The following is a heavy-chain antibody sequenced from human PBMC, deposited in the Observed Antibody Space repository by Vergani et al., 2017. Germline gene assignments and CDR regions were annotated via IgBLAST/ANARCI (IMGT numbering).Heavy chain of an antibody. CDR2: ISWNSNSI. V-gene: IGHV3-9*02. CDR1: GFTSAGYA. J-gene: IGHJ5*02. D-gene: IGHD6-6*01. Sequence: EVQLEESEGGLVLPGRSLRLSCVASGFTSAGYAMHWVRQPPGKGLEWVSGISWNSNSIGYADSVKGRFTISRDNAKNSLYLQMNSLRAEDTALYYCAKDLGTSSGGGWFDPWGQGTLVTVSS. CDR3: AKDLGTSSGGGWFDP.